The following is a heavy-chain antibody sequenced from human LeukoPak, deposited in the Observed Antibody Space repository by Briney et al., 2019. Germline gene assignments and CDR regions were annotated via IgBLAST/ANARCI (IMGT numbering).Heavy chain of an antibody. V-gene: IGHV3-11*06. Sequence: GGSLRLSCAASGFTFSDYYMSWTRQAPGKGLEWVSYISSSSSYTNYADSVKGRFTISRDNAKNSPYLQMNSLRAEDTAVYYCARVLMYYDILTGSYYFDYWGQGTLVTVSS. CDR1: GFTFSDYY. CDR3: ARVLMYYDILTGSYYFDY. CDR2: ISSSSSYT. D-gene: IGHD3-9*01. J-gene: IGHJ4*02.